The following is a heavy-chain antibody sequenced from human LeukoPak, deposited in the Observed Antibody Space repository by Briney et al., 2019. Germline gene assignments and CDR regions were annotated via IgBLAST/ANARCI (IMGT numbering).Heavy chain of an antibody. Sequence: PGGSLRLSCSASGFTFSSYAMHWVRQAPGKGLEYVSAISSNGGSTYYADSVKGRFTISRDNSKNTLYLQMSSLRAEDTAVYYCVKGSGATTARGDVWGRGTTVTVSS. D-gene: IGHD5-12*01. V-gene: IGHV3-64D*06. CDR2: ISSNGGST. J-gene: IGHJ6*04. CDR1: GFTFSSYA. CDR3: VKGSGATTARGDV.